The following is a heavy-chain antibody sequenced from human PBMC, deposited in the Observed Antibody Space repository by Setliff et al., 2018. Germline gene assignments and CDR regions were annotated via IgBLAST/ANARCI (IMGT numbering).Heavy chain of an antibody. J-gene: IGHJ4*02. V-gene: IGHV4-39*01. CDR2: IYYSGRT. Sequence: SETLSLTCTVSGGSISSSGYYWSWIRQPPGKGLEWIGNIYYSGRTYYNPSLKSRVTISVDTSKNQFSLKLTSVAAADTAVYYCAKITGMVGATSYYFDYWGQGTLVTVSS. CDR1: GGSISSSGYY. CDR3: AKITGMVGATSYYFDY. D-gene: IGHD1-26*01.